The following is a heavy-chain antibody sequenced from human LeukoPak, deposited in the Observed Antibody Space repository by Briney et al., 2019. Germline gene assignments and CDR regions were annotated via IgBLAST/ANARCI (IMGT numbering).Heavy chain of an antibody. CDR3: TTGLSRSSYYYDSSGYYYAGDY. Sequence: PGGSLRLSCAASEFTFSNAWMSWVRQAPGKGLEWVGRIKSKTDGGTTDYAAPVKGRFTISRDDSKNTLYLQMNSLKTEDTAVYYCTTGLSRSSYYYDSSGYYYAGDYWGQGTLVTVSS. V-gene: IGHV3-15*01. CDR2: IKSKTDGGTT. D-gene: IGHD3-22*01. J-gene: IGHJ4*02. CDR1: EFTFSNAW.